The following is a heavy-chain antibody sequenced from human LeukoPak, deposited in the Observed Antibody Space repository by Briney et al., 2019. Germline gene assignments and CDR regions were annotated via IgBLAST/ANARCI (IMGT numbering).Heavy chain of an antibody. CDR1: GYTFTGYS. CDR2: INPNSGDT. CDR3: ARGYVWIEMGLGY. V-gene: IGHV1-2*02. J-gene: IGHJ4*02. Sequence: ASVTVSFKASGYTFTGYSIYWVRQAPGQGLEWMGGINPNSGDTNFAQKFQGRVTMTRDTSISTAYMELSGLRSDDTAIYYCARGYVWIEMGLGYWGQGTLVTVSS. D-gene: IGHD3/OR15-3a*01.